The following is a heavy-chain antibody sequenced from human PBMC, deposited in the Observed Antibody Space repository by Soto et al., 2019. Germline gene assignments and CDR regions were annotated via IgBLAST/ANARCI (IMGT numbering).Heavy chain of an antibody. CDR1: GGTFSSYA. CDR2: IIPIFGTA. J-gene: IGHJ3*02. Sequence: GASVKVSCKASGGTFSSYAISWVRQAPGQGLEWMGGIIPIFGTANYAQKFQGRVTITADESTSTAYMELSSLRSEDTAVYYCARGYYYEILPYAFDIWGQGTMVTVSS. V-gene: IGHV1-69*13. D-gene: IGHD3-22*01. CDR3: ARGYYYEILPYAFDI.